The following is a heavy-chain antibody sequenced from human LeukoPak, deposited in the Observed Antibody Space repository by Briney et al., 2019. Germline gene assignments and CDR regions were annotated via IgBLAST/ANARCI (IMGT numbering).Heavy chain of an antibody. J-gene: IGHJ6*02. V-gene: IGHV3-33*01. D-gene: IGHD3-9*01. Sequence: PGGSLRLSCAASGLTFSSYGMHWVRQAPGKGLEWVAIIWYDGSNKYYADSVKGRFTISRDNSKNTLYLQMNSLRAEDTAVFFCARNIRYFDLDVWGQGTTVTVSS. CDR2: IWYDGSNK. CDR1: GLTFSSYG. CDR3: ARNIRYFDLDV.